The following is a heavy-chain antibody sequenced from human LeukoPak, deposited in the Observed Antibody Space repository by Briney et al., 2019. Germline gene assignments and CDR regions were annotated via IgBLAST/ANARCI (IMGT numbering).Heavy chain of an antibody. CDR2: IKQDGSEK. J-gene: IGHJ4*02. D-gene: IGHD5-18*01. CDR3: ARDTGGGYSCYDC. Sequence: PGGSLRLSCAASGFTFSSYWMTWIRQAPGKGLEWVANIKQDGSEKYYVDSVKGRFTISRDNAKNSLYLQMNSLRAEGTAVYYCARDTGGGYSCYDCWGQGTLVTVSS. CDR1: GFTFSSYW. V-gene: IGHV3-7*01.